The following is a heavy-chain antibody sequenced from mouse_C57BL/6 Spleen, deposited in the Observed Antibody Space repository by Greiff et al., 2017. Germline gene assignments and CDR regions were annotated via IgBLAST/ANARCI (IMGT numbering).Heavy chain of an antibody. V-gene: IGHV1-81*01. D-gene: IGHD1-1*01. CDR3: TRSEDYYMDY. Sequence: VQLQQSGAELARPGASVKLSCTASGYTFTSYGISWVKQSTGQGLEWIGEICPRTGNTYYNEKFKGKATLTADKSSSTAYRELGSLTCEDSAVYFCTRSEDYYMDYWGQGTSVTVSS. CDR1: GYTFTSYG. J-gene: IGHJ4*01. CDR2: ICPRTGNT.